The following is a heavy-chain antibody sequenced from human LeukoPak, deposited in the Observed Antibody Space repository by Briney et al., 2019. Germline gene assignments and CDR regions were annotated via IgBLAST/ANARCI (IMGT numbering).Heavy chain of an antibody. Sequence: SETLSLTCTVSGGSISSYYWSWIRQPPGKGLEWIGYIYYSGSTNYNPSLKSRVTISVDTSKNQFSLKLSSVTAADTAVYYCASSTAVFEFDYWGQGTLVTVSS. CDR2: IYYSGST. CDR3: ASSTAVFEFDY. D-gene: IGHD2/OR15-2a*01. J-gene: IGHJ4*02. CDR1: GGSISSYY. V-gene: IGHV4-59*08.